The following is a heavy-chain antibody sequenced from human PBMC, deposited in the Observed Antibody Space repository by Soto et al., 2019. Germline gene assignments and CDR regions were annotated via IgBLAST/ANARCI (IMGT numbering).Heavy chain of an antibody. V-gene: IGHV3-48*02. D-gene: IGHD2-21*02. Sequence: EVQLVESGGGLVQPGGSLRLSCAASGFTFTSNGMNWVRQAPGKGLEWISYITHSSSTIYYADSVKGRFTISRDNAKNSVYLQMNSLRDEDTAVYYCARGRVGTAYFDYWGQGMLVIVSS. CDR1: GFTFTSNG. J-gene: IGHJ4*02. CDR2: ITHSSSTI. CDR3: ARGRVGTAYFDY.